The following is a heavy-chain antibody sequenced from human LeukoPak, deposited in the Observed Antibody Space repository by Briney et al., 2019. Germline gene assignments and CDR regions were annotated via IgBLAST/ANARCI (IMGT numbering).Heavy chain of an antibody. CDR3: AKDEVVAGHLFDY. CDR1: GFSFGDYF. V-gene: IGHV3-11*05. Sequence: GGSLRLSCAATGFSFGDYFMTWVRQAPGKGLEWISYISGGTTYINHADSVKGRFTISRDNSKNTLYLQMNSLRAEDTAVYYCAKDEVVAGHLFDYWGQGTLVTVSS. CDR2: ISGGTTYI. J-gene: IGHJ4*02. D-gene: IGHD6-19*01.